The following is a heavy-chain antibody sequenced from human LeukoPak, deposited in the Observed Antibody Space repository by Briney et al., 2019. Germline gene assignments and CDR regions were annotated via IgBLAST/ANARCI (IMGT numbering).Heavy chain of an antibody. CDR3: ARGYSSADY. Sequence: GGSLRLSCAASGLNVSTNNMNWVRQAPGKGLEWVSVIYRVWSTLNANSVKGRFTISRDSSRNTLFLQMNSLRAEDTAVYYCARGYSSADYWGQGTLVTVSS. D-gene: IGHD5-18*01. V-gene: IGHV3-53*01. J-gene: IGHJ4*02. CDR1: GLNVSTNN. CDR2: IYRVWST.